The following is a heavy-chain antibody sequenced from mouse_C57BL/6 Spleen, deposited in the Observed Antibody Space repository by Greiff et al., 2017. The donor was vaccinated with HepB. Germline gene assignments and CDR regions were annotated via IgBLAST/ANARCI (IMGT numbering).Heavy chain of an antibody. V-gene: IGHV1-64*01. D-gene: IGHD3-1*01. CDR2: IHPNSGST. Sequence: VQLQQPGAELVKPGASVKLSCKASGYTFTGYWMHWVKQRPGQGLEWIGMIHPNSGSTNYNEKFKSKATLTVDKSSSTAYMQLSSLTSEDSAVYYCARSGTPGAWFAYWGQGTLVTVSA. CDR1: GYTFTGYW. CDR3: ARSGTPGAWFAY. J-gene: IGHJ3*01.